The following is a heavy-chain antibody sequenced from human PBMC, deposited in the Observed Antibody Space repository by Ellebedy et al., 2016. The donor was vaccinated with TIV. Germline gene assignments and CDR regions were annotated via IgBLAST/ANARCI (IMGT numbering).Heavy chain of an antibody. J-gene: IGHJ3*02. CDR1: GGSFSGYY. CDR2: INHSGST. V-gene: IGHV4-34*01. D-gene: IGHD5-18*01. Sequence: SETLSLTXAVYGGSFSGYYWSWIRQPPGKGLEWIGEINHSGSTNYNPSLKSRVTISVDTSKNQFSLKLSSVTAADTAVYYCASGDTTGGDAFDIWGQGTMVTVSS. CDR3: ASGDTTGGDAFDI.